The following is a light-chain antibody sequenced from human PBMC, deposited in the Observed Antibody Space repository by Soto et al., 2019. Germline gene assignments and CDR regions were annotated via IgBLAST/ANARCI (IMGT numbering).Light chain of an antibody. J-gene: IGKJ4*01. CDR3: QPYNNWPLT. CDR2: DTS. CDR1: DGLGDT. V-gene: IGKV3-15*01. Sequence: EVVMIQSPATLSVSXGEGATLSCRARDGLGDTLALYHHNPGXTPRLILSDTSTRATGAPTRCSGSRSAAEFTLPINSLQSEDFAVYYGQPYNNWPLTFGGGTKVDI.